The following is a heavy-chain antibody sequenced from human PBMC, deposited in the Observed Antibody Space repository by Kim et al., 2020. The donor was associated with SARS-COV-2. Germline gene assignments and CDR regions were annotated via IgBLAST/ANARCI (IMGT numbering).Heavy chain of an antibody. CDR1: GFTFDDYA. CDR3: AKAAGPGSYYNVMDV. D-gene: IGHD3-10*01. V-gene: IGHV3-43*02. Sequence: GGSLRLSCAASGFTFDDYAMHWVRQAPGKGLEWVSLISGDGGSTYYADSVKGRFTISRDNSKNSLYLQMNSLRTEDTALYYCAKAAGPGSYYNVMDVWGQGNTVTVSS. J-gene: IGHJ6*02. CDR2: ISGDGGST.